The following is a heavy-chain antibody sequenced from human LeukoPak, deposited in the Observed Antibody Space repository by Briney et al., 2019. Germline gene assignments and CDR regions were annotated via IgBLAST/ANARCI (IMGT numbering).Heavy chain of an antibody. CDR3: ARVLEEVSYFDY. CDR1: GYTSTGYY. V-gene: IGHV1-2*02. J-gene: IGHJ4*02. D-gene: IGHD2-15*01. CDR2: INPNSGGT. Sequence: GASVTVSCKASGYTSTGYYMHWVRQAPGQGLEWMGWINPNSGGTNYAQKFQGRVTMTRDTSISTAYMELSRLRSDDTAVYYCARVLEEVSYFDYWGQGTLATVSS.